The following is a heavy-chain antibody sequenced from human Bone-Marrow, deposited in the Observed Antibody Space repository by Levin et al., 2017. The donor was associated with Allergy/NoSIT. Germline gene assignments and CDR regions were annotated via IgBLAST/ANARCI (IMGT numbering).Heavy chain of an antibody. CDR2: IYYSGNT. CDR1: GGSTNSKSDY. J-gene: IGHJ4*02. D-gene: IGHD1-26*01. V-gene: IGHV4-39*01. CDR3: ARHEEVGRKYYFDY. Sequence: SETLSLTCTVSGGSTNSKSDYWGWIRQPPGKGLEWIGSIYYSGNTYSTPSLKSRVTISVDTSKNQFSLKLSSVTAADTAVYYCARHEEVGRKYYFDYWGQGILVTVSS.